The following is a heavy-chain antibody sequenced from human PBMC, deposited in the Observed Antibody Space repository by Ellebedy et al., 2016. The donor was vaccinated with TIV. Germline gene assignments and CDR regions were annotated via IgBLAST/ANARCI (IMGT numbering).Heavy chain of an antibody. D-gene: IGHD3-22*01. J-gene: IGHJ4*02. CDR1: GFTFSNYA. CDR3: AKDSTTYYHDSTGYFDY. CDR2: VNYNGGSK. V-gene: IGHV3-23*01. Sequence: GEFLKISCAASGFTFSNYALSWVRQAPGKGLEWVSGVNYNGGSKYYADSVQGRFTISRDNSKNTMYLQMNSLKAEDTAVYYCAKDSTTYYHDSTGYFDYWGQGTLVTVSS.